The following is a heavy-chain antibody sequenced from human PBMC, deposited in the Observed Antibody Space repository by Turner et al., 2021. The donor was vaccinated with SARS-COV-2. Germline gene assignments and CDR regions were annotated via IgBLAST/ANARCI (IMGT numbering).Heavy chain of an antibody. J-gene: IGHJ4*02. Sequence: QVQLVQSGSDVKKPGSSVKVSCKASGGTFISYASTWVRQAPGPGLAWMGGIIPIFGTANYAQKFQGIVTITAVDSTSTAYMELSSLRSEETAVYYCARISAYDSSGYYFDYWGQGTLVTVSS. CDR3: ARISAYDSSGYYFDY. D-gene: IGHD3-22*01. CDR1: GGTFISYA. CDR2: IIPIFGTA. V-gene: IGHV1-69*01.